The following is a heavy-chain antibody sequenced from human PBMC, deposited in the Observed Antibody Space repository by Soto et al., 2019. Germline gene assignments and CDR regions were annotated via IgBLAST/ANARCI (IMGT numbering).Heavy chain of an antibody. CDR3: ARDRREYDFWSGYYAPFYYYYGMDV. CDR1: GGSISSGGYY. D-gene: IGHD3-3*01. V-gene: IGHV4-31*03. J-gene: IGHJ6*02. CDR2: IYYSGST. Sequence: SETLSLTCTVSGGSISSGGYYWSWIRQHPGKGLEWIGYIYYSGSTYYNPSLKSRVTISVDTSKNQFSLKLSSVTAADTAVYYCARDRREYDFWSGYYAPFYYYYGMDVWGQGTTVTVSS.